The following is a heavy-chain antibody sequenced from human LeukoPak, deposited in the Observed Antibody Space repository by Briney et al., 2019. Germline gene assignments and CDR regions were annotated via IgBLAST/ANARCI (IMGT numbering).Heavy chain of an antibody. Sequence: PSETLSLTCTVSGGSISSYYWSWIRQPPGKGLEWIGYIYYGGSTNYNPSLKSRVTISVDTSKNQFSLKLSSVTAADTAVYYCARQPVYSGSYVFDWGQGTLVTVSS. V-gene: IGHV4-59*08. CDR3: ARQPVYSGSYVFD. J-gene: IGHJ4*02. CDR2: IYYGGST. D-gene: IGHD1-26*01. CDR1: GGSISSYY.